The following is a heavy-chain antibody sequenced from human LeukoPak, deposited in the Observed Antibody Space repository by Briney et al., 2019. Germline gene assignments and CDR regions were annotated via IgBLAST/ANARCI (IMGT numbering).Heavy chain of an antibody. CDR1: GGSIRSYY. J-gene: IGHJ3*02. Sequence: SETLSLTCTVSGGSIRSYYWSWIRQPPGKGLEWIGEINHSGSTKYNPSLESRVSISLDTSKNHFSLRLSSVTAADTAVYYCARRVAFDIWGQGTMVTVSS. CDR2: INHSGST. CDR3: ARRVAFDI. V-gene: IGHV4-34*01.